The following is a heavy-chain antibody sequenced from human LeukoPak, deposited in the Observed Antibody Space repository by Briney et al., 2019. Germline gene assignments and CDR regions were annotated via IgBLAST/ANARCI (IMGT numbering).Heavy chain of an antibody. J-gene: IGHJ6*02. CDR2: FDPEDGET. D-gene: IGHD1-26*01. CDR3: AFQWELRRMDYYYGMDV. CDR1: GYTLTELS. Sequence: ASVKVSCKVSGYTLTELSMHWVRQAPGKGLEWMGGFDPEDGETIYAQKFQGRVTMTEDTSTDTAYMELSSLRSEDTAVYYCAFQWELRRMDYYYGMDVWGQGTTVTVSS. V-gene: IGHV1-24*01.